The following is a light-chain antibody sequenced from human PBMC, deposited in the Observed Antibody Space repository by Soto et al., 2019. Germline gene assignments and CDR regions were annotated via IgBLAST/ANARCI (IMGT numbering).Light chain of an antibody. CDR2: EVN. CDR1: SSDIGAYDY. CDR3: FLFDTATTEV. Sequence: QSELTQPASLSGSPGQSITISCTGTSSDIGAYDYVSWFQQHPGKAPKLMISEVNNRPSGVSNRFSGPKSGNTAYLTISGLQVEDEAEYFFFLFDTATTEVFG. J-gene: IGLJ1*01. V-gene: IGLV2-14*01.